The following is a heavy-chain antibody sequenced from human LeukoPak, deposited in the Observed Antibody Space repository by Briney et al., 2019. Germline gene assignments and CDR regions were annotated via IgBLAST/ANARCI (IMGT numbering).Heavy chain of an antibody. CDR3: ARVRIGGSPYYFDY. Sequence: ASVKVSCKASGGTFSSYAISWVRQAPGQGLEWMGWISAYNGNTNYAQKLQGRVTMTTDTSTSTAYMELRSLRSDDTAVYYCARVRIGGSPYYFDYWGQGTLVTVSS. D-gene: IGHD1-26*01. V-gene: IGHV1-18*01. CDR1: GGTFSSYA. J-gene: IGHJ4*02. CDR2: ISAYNGNT.